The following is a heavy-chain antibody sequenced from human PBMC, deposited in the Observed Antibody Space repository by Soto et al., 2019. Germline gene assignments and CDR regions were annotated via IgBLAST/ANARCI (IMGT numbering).Heavy chain of an antibody. CDR3: ARDTGANNTSHTHDY. Sequence: QVQLVQSGAEVKKPGASVKVSCKASGYTFISYGFSWVRQAPGQGLEWMGWIRAYNGHTDYPQKLQGQVTMNIDTSTRTAYMELRSLRSDDTAVYYCARDTGANNTSHTHDYWGQGTLVTVSS. J-gene: IGHJ4*02. D-gene: IGHD7-27*01. V-gene: IGHV1-18*01. CDR1: GYTFISYG. CDR2: IRAYNGHT.